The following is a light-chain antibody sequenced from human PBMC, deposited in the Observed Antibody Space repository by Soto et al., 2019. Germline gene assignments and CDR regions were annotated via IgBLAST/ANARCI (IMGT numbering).Light chain of an antibody. CDR3: QTWGSGIVV. J-gene: IGLJ2*01. CDR1: SGHSNYA. V-gene: IGLV4-69*01. CDR2: LNSDGSH. Sequence: QPVLTQSPSASASLGASVKLTCTLRSGHSNYAIAWHQQQSEKGPRYLMKLNSDGSHSKGDGIPDRFSGSSSGAERYLTISSLQSADEADYYCQTWGSGIVVFGGGTKLTV.